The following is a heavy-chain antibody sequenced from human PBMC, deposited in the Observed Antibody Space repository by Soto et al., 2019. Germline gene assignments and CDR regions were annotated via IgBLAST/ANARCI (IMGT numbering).Heavy chain of an antibody. CDR1: GGSIRGFY. CDR3: ARASMPKAHFDY. D-gene: IGHD2-2*01. V-gene: IGHV4-4*07. CDR2: MHSTGSA. J-gene: IGHJ4*02. Sequence: QMQLQESGPGLVRPSETLSLTCTVSGGSIRGFYWSWIRQPAGKGLEWIGRMHSTGSANYNPSLKSRVTISIDMSKNQVSLKLTSVTAADTALCFCARASMPKAHFDYWGQGTLVTVSS.